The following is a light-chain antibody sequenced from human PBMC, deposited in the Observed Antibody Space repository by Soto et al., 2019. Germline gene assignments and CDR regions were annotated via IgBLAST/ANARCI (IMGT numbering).Light chain of an antibody. V-gene: IGKV1-39*01. J-gene: IGKJ5*01. CDR3: QQYNSSPTA. CDR1: QSVSSY. Sequence: DIQMTQSPSTLCASVGDRATLTCRASQSVSSYLDWYQQKPGKAPRLLIYGASSMQSGIPARFSGSGSGTEFTLTISSLQPEDFATYYCQQYNSSPTAFGQGTRLEI. CDR2: GAS.